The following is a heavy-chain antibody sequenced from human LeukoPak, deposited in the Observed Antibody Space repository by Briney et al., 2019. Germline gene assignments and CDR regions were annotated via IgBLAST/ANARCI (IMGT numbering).Heavy chain of an antibody. CDR1: GGSISSGDYY. D-gene: IGHD4-17*01. Sequence: SETLSLTCTVSGGSISSGDYYWSWIRQPPGKGLEWIGYIYYSGSTYYNPSLKSRVTISVDTSKNQFSLKLSSVTAVDTAVYYCARGHHKTVTKDYFDYWGQGTLVTVSS. CDR3: ARGHHKTVTKDYFDY. J-gene: IGHJ4*02. CDR2: IYYSGST. V-gene: IGHV4-30-4*08.